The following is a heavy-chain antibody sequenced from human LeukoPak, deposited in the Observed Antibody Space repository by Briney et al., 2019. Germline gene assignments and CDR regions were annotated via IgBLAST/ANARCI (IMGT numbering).Heavy chain of an antibody. V-gene: IGHV4-31*03. Sequence: NPSETLSLTCTVSGGSISSGGYYWSWIRQHPGKGLEWIGYIYYSGTTYYNPSLKSRVTISVDTSKNQFSLKLSSVTAADTAVYYCARGIHSPDDAFDIWGQGTMVTVSS. CDR1: GGSISSGGYY. J-gene: IGHJ3*02. CDR2: IYYSGTT. CDR3: ARGIHSPDDAFDI. D-gene: IGHD1-14*01.